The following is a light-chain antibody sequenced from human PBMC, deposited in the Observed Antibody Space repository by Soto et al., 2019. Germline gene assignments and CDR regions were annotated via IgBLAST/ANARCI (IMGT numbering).Light chain of an antibody. CDR1: QHVATY. J-gene: IGKJ1*01. Sequence: DIHVTQSPSSLSASVGDRVTLTCRTSQHVATYLNWYQQKSGRAPTLLIYSSSGLQPGVSPRFSGSGSGTDFTLTSSSLQSEDFATYFCQQTYSVPPTFGQGTTVDFK. CDR3: QQTYSVPPT. V-gene: IGKV1-39*01. CDR2: SSS.